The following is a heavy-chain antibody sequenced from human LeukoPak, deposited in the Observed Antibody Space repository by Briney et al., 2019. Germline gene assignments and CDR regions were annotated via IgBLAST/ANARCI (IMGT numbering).Heavy chain of an antibody. J-gene: IGHJ2*01. D-gene: IGHD6-19*01. CDR3: AKGYSSGSNWYFDL. V-gene: IGHV3-7*01. CDR1: GFTFSNYW. CDR2: IKTDGSEK. Sequence: PGGSLRLSCEGSGFTFSNYWMSWVRQAPGKGLEWVANIKTDGSEKYYVDSVKGRFTISRDSAKNSLYLQMNSLRAEDTAVYYCAKGYSSGSNWYFDLWGRGTLVTVSS.